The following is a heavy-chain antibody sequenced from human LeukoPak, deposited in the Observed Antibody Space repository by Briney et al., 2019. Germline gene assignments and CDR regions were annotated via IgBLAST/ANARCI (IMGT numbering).Heavy chain of an antibody. Sequence: PSQTLSLTCTVSGGSISSGSYYWGWIRQPAGKGLEWIGRIYTSGNTNYNPSLKSRVTISVDTSKNQFSLKLRFVTAADAAVYYCARDRQAGTGALYYYYYMDVWGKGTTVTVSS. CDR2: IYTSGNT. CDR3: ARDRQAGTGALYYYYYMDV. V-gene: IGHV4-61*02. D-gene: IGHD1-14*01. CDR1: GGSISSGSYY. J-gene: IGHJ6*03.